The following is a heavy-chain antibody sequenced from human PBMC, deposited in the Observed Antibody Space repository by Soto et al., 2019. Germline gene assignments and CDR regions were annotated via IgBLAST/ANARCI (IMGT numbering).Heavy chain of an antibody. CDR1: GYTFTGYY. CDR2: INPNSGGT. CDR3: ARDPPPKYSNSWYDSAFDI. D-gene: IGHD6-13*01. V-gene: IGHV1-2*02. J-gene: IGHJ3*02. Sequence: QVQLVQSGAEVKKPGASVKVSCKASGYTFTGYYMHWVRQAPGQGLEWMGWINPNSGGTNYAQKFQGRVTMTRDTSISTAYMELSRLRSDDTAVYYCARDPPPKYSNSWYDSAFDIWGQGTMVTVSS.